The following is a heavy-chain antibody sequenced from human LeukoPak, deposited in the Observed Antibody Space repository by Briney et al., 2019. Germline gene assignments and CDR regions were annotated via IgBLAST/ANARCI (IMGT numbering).Heavy chain of an antibody. Sequence: RGSLRLSCAASGFTSSSYAMSWVRQAPGKGLEWVSAIGGSGGSTYYADSVKGRFTISRDNSKNTLYLQMNSLRAEDTAVYYCAKVSGHGDYVSATDYWGQGTLVTVSS. CDR2: IGGSGGST. CDR3: AKVSGHGDYVSATDY. CDR1: GFTSSSYA. J-gene: IGHJ4*02. D-gene: IGHD4-17*01. V-gene: IGHV3-23*01.